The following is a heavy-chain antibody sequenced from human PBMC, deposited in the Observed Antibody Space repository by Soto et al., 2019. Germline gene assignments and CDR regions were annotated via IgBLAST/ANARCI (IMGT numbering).Heavy chain of an antibody. D-gene: IGHD3-16*02. CDR1: GDTDTNYV. CDR2: IFPRFGTT. J-gene: IGHJ6*02. CDR3: EAEMTFGKLSVV. Sequence: QVQLVQYGAEVKKPGSSVKVSYKASGDTDTNYVISWVRQAPGQGLEWMGGIFPRFGTTYSAQKLQDRLTITADESTSTAYMQLSSLRLDGTAVYYCEAEMTFGKLSVVWGQGTTVTGSS. V-gene: IGHV1-69*01.